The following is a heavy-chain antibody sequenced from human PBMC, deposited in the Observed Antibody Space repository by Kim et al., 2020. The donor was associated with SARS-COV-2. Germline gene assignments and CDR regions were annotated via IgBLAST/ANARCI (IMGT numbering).Heavy chain of an antibody. D-gene: IGHD5-12*01. Sequence: GGSLRLSCAASGFTFITYGMHWVRRAPGKGREWVAIISYDGSRKYYADSVKGRFTISRENSKNLLFLQINSPRPDDTAVYYCAREAGGWQVGFYYHYGMEVRGQGTTFPVSS. J-gene: IGHJ6*02. CDR1: GFTFITYG. CDR2: ISYDGSRK. V-gene: IGHV3-30*04. CDR3: AREAGGWQVGFYYHYGMEV.